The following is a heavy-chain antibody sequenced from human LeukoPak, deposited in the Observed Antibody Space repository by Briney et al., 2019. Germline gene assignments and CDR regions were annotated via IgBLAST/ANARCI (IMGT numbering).Heavy chain of an antibody. CDR3: SSGGAFDY. CDR1: GYTFSSNW. CDR2: RKADGSEI. J-gene: IGHJ4*02. V-gene: IGHV3-7*01. Sequence: GGSLRLSCAASGYTFSSNWMSGGRQAPGKGLEWVGNRKADGSEIYYAASVKGRFTTSRDNDKNSLYLQMNRLRAEDTAVYYCSSGGAFDYWGQGSLVTVSS. D-gene: IGHD1-26*01.